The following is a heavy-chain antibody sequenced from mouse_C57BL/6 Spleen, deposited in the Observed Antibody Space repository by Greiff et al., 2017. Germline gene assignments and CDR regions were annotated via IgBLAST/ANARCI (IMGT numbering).Heavy chain of an antibody. CDR3: ARRGNSDGGYFDD. D-gene: IGHD4-1*01. CDR1: GYTFTSYW. CDR2: IHPNSGST. V-gene: IGHV1-64*01. Sequence: VQLQQPGAELVKPGASVKLSCKASGYTFTSYWMHWVKQRPGQGLEWIGMIHPNSGSTNYNEKFKSKATLTVDQSYSTAYMQRSSLTAEDAAVYYCARRGNSDGGYFDDWGQGTTLTVSS. J-gene: IGHJ2*01.